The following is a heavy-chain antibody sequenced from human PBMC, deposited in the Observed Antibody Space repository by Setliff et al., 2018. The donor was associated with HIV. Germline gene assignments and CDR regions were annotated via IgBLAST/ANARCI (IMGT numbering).Heavy chain of an antibody. V-gene: IGHV4-61*02. J-gene: IGHJ2*01. D-gene: IGHD3-9*01. Sequence: PSETLSLTCTFSGDSIRSGNYYWSWIRQPAGKGLEWIGRIYSTGSTNYNPSLKSRVTISSDTSKNLFSLKLTTVTAADAAVYYCTGDTGYILSGYRPHWDFDLWGRGTQVTVSS. CDR2: IYSTGST. CDR3: TGDTGYILSGYRPHWDFDL. CDR1: GDSIRSGNYY.